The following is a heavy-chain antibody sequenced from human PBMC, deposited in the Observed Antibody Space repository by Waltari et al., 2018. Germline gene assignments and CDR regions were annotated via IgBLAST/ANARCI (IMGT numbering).Heavy chain of an antibody. Sequence: EVQLVESGGGLVQPGGSLRLSCAASGFTFSSYWMSWVRQAPGKGLEWVANIKQDGSEKYYVYSVKGRFTISRDNAKNSLYLQMNSLRAEDTAVYYCARGRSSWYAGGYFQHWGQGTLVTVSS. CDR2: IKQDGSEK. CDR3: ARGRSSWYAGGYFQH. D-gene: IGHD6-13*01. V-gene: IGHV3-7*01. CDR1: GFTFSSYW. J-gene: IGHJ1*01.